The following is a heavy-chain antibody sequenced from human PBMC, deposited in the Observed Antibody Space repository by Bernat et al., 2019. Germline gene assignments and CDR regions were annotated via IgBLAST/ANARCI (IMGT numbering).Heavy chain of an antibody. V-gene: IGHV3-11*06. CDR1: GFTFSDYY. Sequence: QVQLVESGGGLVKPGGSLRLSCAASGFTFSDYYMSWIRQAPGKGLEWVSYISSISSYTNYSDSVKGRFTISRDNAKNSLYLQMNSLRAEDTAVYYCARHQSGSGYYPYYFDYWGQGTLVTVSS. J-gene: IGHJ4*02. CDR3: ARHQSGSGYYPYYFDY. CDR2: ISSISSYT. D-gene: IGHD3-22*01.